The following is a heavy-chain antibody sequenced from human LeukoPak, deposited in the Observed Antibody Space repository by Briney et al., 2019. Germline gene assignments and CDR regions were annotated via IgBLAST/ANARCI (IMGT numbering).Heavy chain of an antibody. Sequence: GESLKISCRGSGYSFNTYWSGWVRQMPGKGLEWMGIIYAGDSDARYSPSFQGQVTMSVDKSINTAYLQWSSLKASDTAMYYCARRRAWSNDPCPPHYWGQGTLVTVSS. D-gene: IGHD3-16*01. CDR3: ARRRAWSNDPCPPHY. J-gene: IGHJ4*02. V-gene: IGHV5-51*01. CDR2: IYAGDSDA. CDR1: GYSFNTYW.